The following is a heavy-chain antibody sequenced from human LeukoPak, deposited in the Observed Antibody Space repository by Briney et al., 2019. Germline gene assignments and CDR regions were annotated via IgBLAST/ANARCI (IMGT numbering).Heavy chain of an antibody. CDR2: INPNSGGT. CDR3: TSDFLHVYYYDSSGYVRGAFDI. D-gene: IGHD3-22*01. Sequence: ASVKVSCKASGYTFTGYYLYWVRQAPGQGLEWMGWINPNSGGTNFAQKFQGRVTMTRDTSISTVYMELSRLRSDDTAVYYCTSDFLHVYYYDSSGYVRGAFDIWGQGTMVTVSS. J-gene: IGHJ3*02. CDR1: GYTFTGYY. V-gene: IGHV1-2*02.